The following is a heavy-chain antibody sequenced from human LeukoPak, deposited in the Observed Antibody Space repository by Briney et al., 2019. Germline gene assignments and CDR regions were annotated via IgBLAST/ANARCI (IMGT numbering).Heavy chain of an antibody. CDR2: ISYDGSNK. J-gene: IGHJ4*02. CDR1: GFTFSSYA. CDR3: AREPTNYFDY. Sequence: PGRSLRLSCAASGFTFSSYAMHWVRQAPGKGLEWVAVISYDGSNKYYADSVKGRFTISRDNSKNTLYPQMNSLRAEDTAVYYCAREPTNYFDYWGQGTLVTVSS. V-gene: IGHV3-30*04.